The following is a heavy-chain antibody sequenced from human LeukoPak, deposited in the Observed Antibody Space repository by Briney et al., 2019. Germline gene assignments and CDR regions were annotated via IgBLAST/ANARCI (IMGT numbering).Heavy chain of an antibody. CDR3: ARLGRNGIAVAES. CDR1: GFTFSSYW. V-gene: IGHV3-7*01. D-gene: IGHD6-19*01. Sequence: GGSLRLSCAASGFTFSSYWMSSVRQAPEKGLEWVASIKQDGSEKYYVDSVEGRFTISRDNAENSLYLQMNSLRAEDTAVYFCARLGRNGIAVAESWGQGTLVTVSS. J-gene: IGHJ4*02. CDR2: IKQDGSEK.